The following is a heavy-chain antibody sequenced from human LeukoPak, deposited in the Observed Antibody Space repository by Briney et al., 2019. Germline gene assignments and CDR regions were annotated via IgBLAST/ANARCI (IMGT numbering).Heavy chain of an antibody. V-gene: IGHV1-69*01. CDR1: GGTFSSYA. CDR2: IIPIFGTA. J-gene: IGHJ6*03. D-gene: IGHD6-19*01. CDR3: AKIAVAGDDRTYRDTYYYYYYMDV. Sequence: PVKVSCKASGGTFSSYAISWVRQAPGQGLEWMGGIIPIFGTANYAQKFQGRVTITADESTSTAYMELSSLRSEDTAVYYCAKIAVAGDDRTYRDTYYYYYYMDVWGKGTTVTVSS.